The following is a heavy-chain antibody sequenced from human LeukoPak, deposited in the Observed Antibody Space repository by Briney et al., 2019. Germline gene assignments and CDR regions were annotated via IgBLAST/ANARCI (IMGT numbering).Heavy chain of an antibody. Sequence: SETLSLTCTVSGGSVSSRGYYWGWIRQPPGKGLEWIGYIYYSGSTYYNPSLKSRVTISVDTSKNQFSLKLSSVTAADTAVYYCARGSGSYSYYFDYWGQGTLVTVSS. CDR3: ARGSGSYSYYFDY. CDR1: GGSVSSRGYY. J-gene: IGHJ4*02. CDR2: IYYSGST. V-gene: IGHV4-31*03. D-gene: IGHD3-10*01.